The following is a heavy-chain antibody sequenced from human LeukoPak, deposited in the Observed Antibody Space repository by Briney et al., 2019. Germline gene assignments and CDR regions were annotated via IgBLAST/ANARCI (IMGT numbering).Heavy chain of an antibody. D-gene: IGHD3-9*01. V-gene: IGHV4-59*01. CDR3: ARGLRYFDWLFSLGYFDY. J-gene: IGHJ4*02. Sequence: SETLSLTCAVSGGSISNYYWSWIRQPPGKGLEWIGYVYYSGSTNYNPSLKSRVTISVDTSKNQFSLKLSSVTGADTAVYYCARGLRYFDWLFSLGYFDYWGQGTLVTVSS. CDR2: VYYSGST. CDR1: GGSISNYY.